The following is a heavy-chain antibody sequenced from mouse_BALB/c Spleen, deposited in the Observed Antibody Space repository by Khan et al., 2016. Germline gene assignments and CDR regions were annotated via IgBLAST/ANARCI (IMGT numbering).Heavy chain of an antibody. CDR1: GYTFSSYW. D-gene: IGHD1-1*01. Sequence: QVQLQQSGAELMKPGASVKISCKATGYTFSSYWIEWVKQRPGHGLEWIGELLPGSGSTNYNEKFKGKATFTADTSSNTAYMQLSSLTSEDSAVYYCARLVSVGGTIMDYWGQGTSVTVSS. V-gene: IGHV1-9*01. CDR3: ARLVSVGGTIMDY. CDR2: LLPGSGST. J-gene: IGHJ4*01.